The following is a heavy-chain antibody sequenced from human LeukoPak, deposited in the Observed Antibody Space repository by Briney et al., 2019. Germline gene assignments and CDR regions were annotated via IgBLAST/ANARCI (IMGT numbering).Heavy chain of an antibody. CDR3: AMQFKDSSGYYLYGAPRAYYYYYYMDV. CDR1: GYSISSGYY. Sequence: SETLSLTCTVSGYSISSGYYWGWIRQPPGKGLEWIGSIYHSGSTYYNTSLKSRVTISVDTSKNQFSLKLSSVTAADTAVYYCAMQFKDSSGYYLYGAPRAYYYYYYMDVWGKGTTVTISS. D-gene: IGHD3-22*01. J-gene: IGHJ6*03. CDR2: IYHSGST. V-gene: IGHV4-38-2*02.